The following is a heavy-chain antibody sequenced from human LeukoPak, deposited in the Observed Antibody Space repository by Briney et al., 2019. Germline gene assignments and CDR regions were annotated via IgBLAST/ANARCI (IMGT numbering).Heavy chain of an antibody. V-gene: IGHV1-2*06. J-gene: IGHJ4*02. Sequence: ASVKVSCKASGYTFTGYYMHWVRQAPGQGPEWMGRINPNSGGTNYAQKFQGRVTMTRDTSIGTAYMELSRLRSDDTAVYYCARGGAYDYVWGSYRYFDYWGQGTLVTVSS. D-gene: IGHD3-16*02. CDR3: ARGGAYDYVWGSYRYFDY. CDR1: GYTFTGYY. CDR2: INPNSGGT.